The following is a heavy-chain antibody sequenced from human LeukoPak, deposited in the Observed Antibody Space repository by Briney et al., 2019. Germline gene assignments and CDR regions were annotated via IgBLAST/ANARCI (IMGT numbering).Heavy chain of an antibody. CDR3: ARAADRLRDYYYYMDV. CDR1: GFTFDDYG. CDR2: INWNGGST. V-gene: IGHV3-20*04. J-gene: IGHJ6*03. D-gene: IGHD3-10*01. Sequence: GGSLRLCCAASGFTFDDYGMSWVRQAPGKGLEWVSGINWNGGSTGYADSVKGRFTISRDNAKNSLYLQMNSLRAEDTALYYCARAADRLRDYYYYMDVWGKGTTVTVSS.